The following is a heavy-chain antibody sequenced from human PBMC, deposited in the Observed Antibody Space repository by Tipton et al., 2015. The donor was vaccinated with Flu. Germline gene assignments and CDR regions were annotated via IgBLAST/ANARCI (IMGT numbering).Heavy chain of an antibody. D-gene: IGHD4-17*01. V-gene: IGHV1-18*01. CDR3: ARKGRYGDYATSAVDV. CDR1: GYIFTSYG. CDR2: ISAHNGNT. J-gene: IGHJ3*01. Sequence: QSGAEVKKPGASVKVSCKASGYIFTSYGISWVRQAPGQGVEWMGWISAHNGNTKYAQKLQGRVTMTTDTSTSTAYMELRSLRSDDTAVYYCARKGRYGDYATSAVDVWGQGTMVTVSS.